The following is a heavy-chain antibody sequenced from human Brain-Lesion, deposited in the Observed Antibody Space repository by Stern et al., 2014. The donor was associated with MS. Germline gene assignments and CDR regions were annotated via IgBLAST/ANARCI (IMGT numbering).Heavy chain of an antibody. J-gene: IGHJ4*02. CDR2: IWPGDSDT. V-gene: IGHV5-51*01. CDR3: ARRGDSSSSGFDY. Sequence: EVQLVESGAEVKKPGESLKISCKGSGYRFTSNWISWGRQMPGKGPEWMGIIWPGDSDTRYSPSFQGQVTISADKSISTAYLQWSSLQASDTAMYYCARRGDSSSSGFDYWGQGTLVIVSS. CDR1: GYRFTSNW. D-gene: IGHD6-6*01.